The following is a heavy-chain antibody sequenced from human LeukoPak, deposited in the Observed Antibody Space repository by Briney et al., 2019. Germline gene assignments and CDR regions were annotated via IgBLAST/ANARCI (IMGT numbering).Heavy chain of an antibody. CDR2: ISYDGSNK. Sequence: GRSLRLSCAASGFTFSSYGVHWVRQAPGKGLEWVAVISYDGSNKYYADSVKGRFTISRDNSKNTLYLQMNSLRAEDTAVYYCAKDDRIAARRGPLDYWGQGTLVTVSS. J-gene: IGHJ4*02. CDR1: GFTFSSYG. D-gene: IGHD6-6*01. CDR3: AKDDRIAARRGPLDY. V-gene: IGHV3-30*18.